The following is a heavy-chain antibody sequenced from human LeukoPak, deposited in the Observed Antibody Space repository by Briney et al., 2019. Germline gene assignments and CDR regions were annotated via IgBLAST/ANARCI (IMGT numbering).Heavy chain of an antibody. Sequence: SETLSLTCTVSGGSISSYYWSWIRQPPGKGLEWIGYIYYSGSTNCNPSLKSRVTISVDTSKNQFSLKLSSVTAADTAVYYCARDRPYSSGWYVGGFDYWGQGTLVTVSS. V-gene: IGHV4-59*01. CDR3: ARDRPYSSGWYVGGFDY. CDR1: GGSISSYY. D-gene: IGHD6-19*01. J-gene: IGHJ4*02. CDR2: IYYSGST.